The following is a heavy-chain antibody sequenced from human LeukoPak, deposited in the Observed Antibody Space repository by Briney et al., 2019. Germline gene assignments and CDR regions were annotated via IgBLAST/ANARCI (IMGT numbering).Heavy chain of an antibody. CDR3: ARDNSVGDIAWWFDP. CDR1: GFIFSDYY. CDR2: ISSSGSTM. V-gene: IGHV3-11*01. Sequence: GGSLRLSCAASGFIFSDYYMSWIRQAPGKGLEWVSYISSSGSTMYYTDSVKGRFTISRDNAKDSLYLQMNSLRAEDTAVYYCARDNSVGDIAWWFDPWGQGTLVTVSS. J-gene: IGHJ5*02. D-gene: IGHD3-16*02.